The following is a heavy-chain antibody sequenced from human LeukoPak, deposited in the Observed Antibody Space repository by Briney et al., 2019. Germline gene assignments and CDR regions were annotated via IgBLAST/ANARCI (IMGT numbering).Heavy chain of an antibody. CDR2: ISGSGGST. CDR1: GFTFSSYA. J-gene: IGHJ2*01. D-gene: IGHD6-13*01. CDR3: AKWVYSSPNWYFDL. Sequence: PGGSLRLSCAASGFTFSSYAMSWVRQAPGKGLEWGSAISGSGGSTYYADSVKGRFTISRDNSKNTLYLQMNSLRAEDTAVYYCAKWVYSSPNWYFDLWGRGTLVTVSS. V-gene: IGHV3-23*01.